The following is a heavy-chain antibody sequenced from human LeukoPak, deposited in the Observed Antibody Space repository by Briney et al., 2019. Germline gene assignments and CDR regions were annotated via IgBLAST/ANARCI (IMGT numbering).Heavy chain of an antibody. V-gene: IGHV1-69*05. Sequence: GASVKVSCKASGGTFSSYAISWVRQAPGQGLEWMGGIIPIFGTPNYAQKFQGRVTITTDESTSTASMELSSLRSEDTAVYYCARAEVVTTFGVVIKYNWFDPWGQGTLVTVSS. CDR1: GGTFSSYA. D-gene: IGHD3-3*01. CDR3: ARAEVVTTFGVVIKYNWFDP. CDR2: IIPIFGTP. J-gene: IGHJ5*02.